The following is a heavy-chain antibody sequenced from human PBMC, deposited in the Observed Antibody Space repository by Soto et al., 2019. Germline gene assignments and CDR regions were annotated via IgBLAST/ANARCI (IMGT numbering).Heavy chain of an antibody. CDR1: GFTFSSYA. J-gene: IGHJ4*02. CDR3: AKSKQRQLELRCFDY. V-gene: IGHV3-23*01. Sequence: EVQLLESGGGLVQPGGSLRLSCAASGFTFSSYAMSWVRQAPGKGLEWVSAISGSGGSTYYADSVKGRFTISRDNSKNTLDLQTNSLRAEDTAVYYCAKSKQRQLELRCFDYWGQGTLVTVSS. D-gene: IGHD1-7*01. CDR2: ISGSGGST.